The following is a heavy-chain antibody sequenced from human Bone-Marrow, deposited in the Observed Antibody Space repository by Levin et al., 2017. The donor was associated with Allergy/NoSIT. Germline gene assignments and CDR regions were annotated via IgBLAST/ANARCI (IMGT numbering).Heavy chain of an antibody. CDR3: AKEWTGVANYAFDI. CDR2: ISGSGGTI. Sequence: GGSLRLSCAASGFTFSSYAMGWVRQAPGKGLEWVSAISGSGGTIIYADSVKGRFTISRDNSKNTLYLQMNSLRAEDTAVYYCAKEWTGVANYAFDIWGQGTMVTVSS. D-gene: IGHD3/OR15-3a*01. J-gene: IGHJ3*02. CDR1: GFTFSSYA. V-gene: IGHV3-23*01.